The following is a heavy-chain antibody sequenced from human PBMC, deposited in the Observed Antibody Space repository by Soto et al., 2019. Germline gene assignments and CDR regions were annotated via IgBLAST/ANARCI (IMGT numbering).Heavy chain of an antibody. D-gene: IGHD3-22*01. CDR3: AKDTYYHDSSGYYIFDY. CDR1: GLTFSSYG. V-gene: IGHV3-30*18. J-gene: IGHJ4*02. Sequence: QVQLVDSGGGVVQPGRSLRLSCAASGLTFSSYGMHWVRQAPGKGLEWVAVISYDGTNENYADSVKGRFTISRDNSKNTLQRQMNSLRAEDTAVYYCAKDTYYHDSSGYYIFDYWGQGTLVTVSS. CDR2: ISYDGTNE.